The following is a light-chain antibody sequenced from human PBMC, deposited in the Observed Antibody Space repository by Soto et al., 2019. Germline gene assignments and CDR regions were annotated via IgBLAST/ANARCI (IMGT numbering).Light chain of an antibody. CDR2: GAS. V-gene: IGKV1-27*01. J-gene: IGKJ1*01. CDR3: QKYDRTPWT. Sequence: DIQMPQSPSSLSASIGDRVTVTCRASQGVRNYLAWYQQKPGKVPKLLIYGASTLQSGVPSRFSGSGSGTDFTLTISSLHPEDVATYYCQKYDRTPWTFGQGTKVDI. CDR1: QGVRNY.